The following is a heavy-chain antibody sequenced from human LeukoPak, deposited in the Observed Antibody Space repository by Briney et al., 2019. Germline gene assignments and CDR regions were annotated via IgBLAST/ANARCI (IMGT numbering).Heavy chain of an antibody. CDR3: ARAEYSGSYYDWFDP. V-gene: IGHV4-30-4*08. D-gene: IGHD1-26*01. J-gene: IGHJ5*02. CDR1: GGSISSGDYY. Sequence: SETLSLTCAVSGGSISSGDYYWSWIRQPPGKGPEWIGYIYYSGSTYYNPSLKSRVTISVDTSKNQFSLKLSSVTAADTAVYYCARAEYSGSYYDWFDPWGQGTLVTVSS. CDR2: IYYSGST.